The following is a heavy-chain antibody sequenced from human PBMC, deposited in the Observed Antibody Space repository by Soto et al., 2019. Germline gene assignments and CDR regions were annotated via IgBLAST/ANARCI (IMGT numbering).Heavy chain of an antibody. CDR1: GDSISSYF. V-gene: IGHV4-4*07. J-gene: IGHJ5*02. D-gene: IGHD6-19*01. Sequence: SETLSLTCTVSGDSISSYFWSWIRQPAGKGLEWIGRVHTSGSTTYNPSLKSRVTMSVDTSKSQFSLKLTSVTAADTAVYYCAREKAVASTGWIDPWGQGNLVTAPQ. CDR3: AREKAVASTGWIDP. CDR2: VHTSGST.